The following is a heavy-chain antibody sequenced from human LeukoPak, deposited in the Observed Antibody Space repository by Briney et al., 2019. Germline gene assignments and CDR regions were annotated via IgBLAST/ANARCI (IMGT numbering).Heavy chain of an antibody. J-gene: IGHJ4*02. Sequence: GGSLRLSCAASGFTFSSYAMSWVRQAPGKGLEWVSAISGSGGSTYYADSVKGRFTISRDNSKNTLYLQMNSLRAEDTAVYYCARGWFGELTYYFDYWGQGTLVTVSS. CDR1: GFTFSSYA. D-gene: IGHD3-10*01. V-gene: IGHV3-23*01. CDR3: ARGWFGELTYYFDY. CDR2: ISGSGGST.